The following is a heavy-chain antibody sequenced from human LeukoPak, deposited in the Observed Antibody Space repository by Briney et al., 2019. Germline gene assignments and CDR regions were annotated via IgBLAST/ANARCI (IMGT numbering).Heavy chain of an antibody. Sequence: PSQTLSLTCTVSGGSISSGGYCWSWIRQPPGKGLEWIGEIYHSGSTNYNPSLKSRVTISVDKSKNQFSLNLNSVTAADTAVYYCARGGVSTVTSIDYWGQGTLVTVSS. J-gene: IGHJ4*02. D-gene: IGHD4-17*01. CDR2: IYHSGST. V-gene: IGHV4-30-2*01. CDR3: ARGGVSTVTSIDY. CDR1: GGSISSGGYC.